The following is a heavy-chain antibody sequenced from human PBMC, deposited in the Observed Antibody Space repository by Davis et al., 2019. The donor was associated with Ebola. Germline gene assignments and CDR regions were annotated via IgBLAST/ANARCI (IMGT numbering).Heavy chain of an antibody. CDR1: VYILIRYG. CDR2: ISAYNGNT. CDR3: ARDGHRGASDQTGDY. V-gene: IGHV1-18*01. D-gene: IGHD4/OR15-4a*01. J-gene: IGHJ4*02. Sequence: ASVHVSRLASVYILIRYGYSWLGQPAAQGLEWMGWISAYNGNTNYAQKLQGRVTMTTDTTTSTAYMELRSLRSDDTAVYYCARDGHRGASDQTGDYWGQGTLVTVSS.